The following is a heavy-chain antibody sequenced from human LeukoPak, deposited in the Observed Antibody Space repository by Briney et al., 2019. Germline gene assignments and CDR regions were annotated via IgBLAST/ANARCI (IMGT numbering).Heavy chain of an antibody. CDR2: ISGSSIYI. V-gene: IGHV3-21*01. Sequence: GGSLRLSCAASGFTFSTYSMNWVRQAPGKGLEWVSSISGSSIYIYYADSVKGRFTISRDNAKNSLYLQMNSLRAEDTAVYYCARDPPYYDSSGYYYNYWGQGTLVTVSS. CDR3: ARDPPYYDSSGYYYNY. J-gene: IGHJ4*02. CDR1: GFTFSTYS. D-gene: IGHD3-22*01.